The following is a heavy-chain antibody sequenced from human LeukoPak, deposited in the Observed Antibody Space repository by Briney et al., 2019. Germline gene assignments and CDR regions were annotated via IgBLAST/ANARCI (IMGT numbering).Heavy chain of an antibody. J-gene: IGHJ4*02. V-gene: IGHV7-4-1*02. Sequence: GSVKVSCKASGYTFTDYYIHWVRQAPGQGLEWMGWINTNTGNPTYAQGFTGRFVFSLDTSVSTAYLQISSLKAEDTAVYYCARGRTRSDTAMVTYWGQGTLVTVSS. CDR2: INTNTGNP. CDR1: GYTFTDYY. D-gene: IGHD5-18*01. CDR3: ARGRTRSDTAMVTY.